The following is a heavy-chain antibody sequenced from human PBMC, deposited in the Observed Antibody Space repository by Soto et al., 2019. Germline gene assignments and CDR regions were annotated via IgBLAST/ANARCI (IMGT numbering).Heavy chain of an antibody. D-gene: IGHD2-21*02. CDR2: TYYSGST. J-gene: IGHJ4*02. V-gene: IGHV4-39*01. CDR3: ARHGGGDRMDY. Sequence: PSETLSLTCTVSGGSISSSSYYWGWIRQPPGKGLEWIGNTYYSGSTYYNPSLKSRVTISVDTSKNQFSLKLTSVTAADTAAYYCARHGGGDRMDYWGQGTLVTVSS. CDR1: GGSISSSSYY.